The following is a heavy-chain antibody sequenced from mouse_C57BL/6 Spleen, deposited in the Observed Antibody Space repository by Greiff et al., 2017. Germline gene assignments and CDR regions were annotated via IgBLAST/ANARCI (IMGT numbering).Heavy chain of an antibody. Sequence: DVMLVESGGGLVKPGGSLKLSCAASGFTFSSYAMSWVRQTPEKRLEWVATISDGGSYTYYTDNVKGRFTITRDNAKNNLYLQMSHLKSKDTAMYYCARDRDLGQGFAYWGQGTLVTVSA. CDR2: ISDGGSYT. V-gene: IGHV5-4*03. D-gene: IGHD3-3*01. CDR1: GFTFSSYA. J-gene: IGHJ3*01. CDR3: ARDRDLGQGFAY.